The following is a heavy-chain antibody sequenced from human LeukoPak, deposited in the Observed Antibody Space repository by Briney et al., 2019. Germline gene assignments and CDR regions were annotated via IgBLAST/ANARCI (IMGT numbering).Heavy chain of an antibody. CDR2: ISSFSGTI. CDR3: ARDQGGVGY. V-gene: IGHV3-48*01. J-gene: IGHJ4*02. Sequence: GGSLRLSCVASGITFSSYSMNWVRQAPGKGLEWVSYISSFSGTINYADSVKGRFTISRDNAKNSLYLQMNSLRAEDTAVYYCARDQGGVGYWGQGTLSPSPQ. CDR1: GITFSSYS. D-gene: IGHD3-16*01.